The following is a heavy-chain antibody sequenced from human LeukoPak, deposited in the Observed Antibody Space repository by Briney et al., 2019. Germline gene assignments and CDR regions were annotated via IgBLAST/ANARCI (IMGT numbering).Heavy chain of an antibody. V-gene: IGHV1-8*03. CDR2: MNPNSGNT. J-gene: IGHJ6*03. CDR3: AREDRYAPSYYYYMDV. Sequence: ASVKVSCKASGYTFTSYDINWVRQATGQGLEWMGWMNPNSGNTGYAQKFQGRVTITRNTSISTAYMELSSLRSEDTAVYYCAREDRYAPSYYYYMDVWGKGTTVTVSS. D-gene: IGHD5-24*01. CDR1: GYTFTSYD.